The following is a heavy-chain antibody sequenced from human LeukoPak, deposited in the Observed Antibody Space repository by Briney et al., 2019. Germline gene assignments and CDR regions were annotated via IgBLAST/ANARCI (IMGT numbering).Heavy chain of an antibody. CDR1: GGSISGGSYY. J-gene: IGHJ4*02. Sequence: NPSQTLSLTCTVSGGSISGGSYYWTWIRQPAGKGLEWIGRIYSSGGTNYNPSLKSRVTISVDTSKNQFSLKLSSVTAADTAVYYCARVRSSWSNDYWGQGTLVTVSS. CDR3: ARVRSSWSNDY. V-gene: IGHV4-61*02. D-gene: IGHD6-13*01. CDR2: IYSSGGT.